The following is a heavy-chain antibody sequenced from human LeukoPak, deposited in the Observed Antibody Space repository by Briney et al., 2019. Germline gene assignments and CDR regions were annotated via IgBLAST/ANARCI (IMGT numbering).Heavy chain of an antibody. J-gene: IGHJ5*02. CDR3: AKIPYSSGWVQNWFDP. D-gene: IGHD6-19*01. CDR1: GFTFSNYG. Sequence: PGGSLRLSCIASGFTFSNYGMSWVRQAPGKGLEWVSIISSSGDRTLHADSVKGRFTVSRDNSKNTVYLQMNSLRAEDTAVYYCAKIPYSSGWVQNWFDPWGQGTLVTVSS. CDR2: ISSSGDRT. V-gene: IGHV3-23*01.